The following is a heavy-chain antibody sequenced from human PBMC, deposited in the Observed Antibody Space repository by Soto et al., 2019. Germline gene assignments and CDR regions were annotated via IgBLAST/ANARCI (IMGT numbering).Heavy chain of an antibody. J-gene: IGHJ4*02. D-gene: IGHD1-7*01. Sequence: ASVKVSCKASGYTFTGYYMHWVRQAPGQGLEWMGWINPNSGGTNYAQKFQGWVTMTRDTSISTAYMELSSLRSEDTAVYYCARGPDNWNFYYFDYWGQGTLVTVSS. CDR2: INPNSGGT. CDR3: ARGPDNWNFYYFDY. CDR1: GYTFTGYY. V-gene: IGHV1-2*04.